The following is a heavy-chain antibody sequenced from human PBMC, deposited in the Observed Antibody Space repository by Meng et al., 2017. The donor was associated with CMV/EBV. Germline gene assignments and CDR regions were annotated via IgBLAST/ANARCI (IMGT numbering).Heavy chain of an antibody. V-gene: IGHV3-48*03. CDR2: ISSSGSTI. D-gene: IGHD1-7*01. J-gene: IGHJ6*02. CDR3: ARDRTGTLYYYYGMDV. CDR1: GFTFSSYE. Sequence: GESLKISCAASGFTFSSYEMNWVRQAPGKGLEWVSYISSSGSTIYYADSVKGRFTIFRDNAKNSLYLQMNSLRAEDTAVYYCARDRTGTLYYYYGMDVWGQGTTVTVSS.